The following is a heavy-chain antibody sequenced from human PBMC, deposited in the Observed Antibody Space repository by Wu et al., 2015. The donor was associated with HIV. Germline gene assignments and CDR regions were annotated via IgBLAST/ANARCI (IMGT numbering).Heavy chain of an antibody. CDR2: INPNSGIT. D-gene: IGHD3-10*01. J-gene: IGHJ6*02. CDR1: GYTFSRNF. Sequence: QVQLVQSGADVKKPGASVRLSCKASGYTFSRNFLEWVRQAPGQGLEWIGKINPNSGITTYAQKFQGRVTLTRDTSTSTAYMELSSLRSEDTAVYYCARVLRDTMVRGVIYYYYGMDVWGQGTTVTVSS. V-gene: IGHV1-46*01. CDR3: ARVLRDTMVRGVIYYYYGMDV.